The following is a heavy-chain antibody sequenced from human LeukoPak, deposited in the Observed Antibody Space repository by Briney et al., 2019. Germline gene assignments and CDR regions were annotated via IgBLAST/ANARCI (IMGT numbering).Heavy chain of an antibody. CDR2: IHYSGST. CDR3: AKFGLYYNMDV. J-gene: IGHJ6*02. D-gene: IGHD3-16*01. V-gene: IGHV4-59*03. CDR1: GGSISGFY. Sequence: PSETLSLTCAVSGGSISGFYWTWIRQPPGKGLEFIGQIHYSGSTDYNPSLKSRITMSVDMSKNQFFLSLNSVTAADTAVYYCAKFGLYYNMDVWGQGTTVTVSS.